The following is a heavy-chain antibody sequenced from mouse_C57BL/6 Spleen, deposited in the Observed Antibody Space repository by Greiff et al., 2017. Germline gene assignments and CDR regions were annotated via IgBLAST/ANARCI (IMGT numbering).Heavy chain of an antibody. V-gene: IGHV1-55*01. Sequence: VQLQQPGAELVRPGASVKLSCKASGYTFTTYWITWVKQRPGQGLEWIGDFNPGSGTTNYNEKFKSKATLTVDTSSSTAYMELSSLTSEDSAVYYCARGGHHRVETWFGYWGKGTTVTV. J-gene: IGHJ3*01. D-gene: IGHD3-1*01. CDR2: FNPGSGTT. CDR1: GYTFTTYW. CDR3: ARGGHHRVETWFGY.